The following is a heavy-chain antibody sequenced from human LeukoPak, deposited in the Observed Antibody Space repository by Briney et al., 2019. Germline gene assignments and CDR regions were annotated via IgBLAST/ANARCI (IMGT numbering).Heavy chain of an antibody. CDR2: IYTSGNT. CDR3: AGYRPPRGDAFDI. CDR1: GGSISSYY. Sequence: SETLSLTCTVSGGSISSYYWSWIRQPAGKGLEWIGRIYTSGNTNYNPSLKSRVTMSVDTSKNQFSLKLSSVTAADTAVYYCAGYRPPRGDAFDIWGQGTMVTVSS. D-gene: IGHD5-18*01. V-gene: IGHV4-4*07. J-gene: IGHJ3*02.